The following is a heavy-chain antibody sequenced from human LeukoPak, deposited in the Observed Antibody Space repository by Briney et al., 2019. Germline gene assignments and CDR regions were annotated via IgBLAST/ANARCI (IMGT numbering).Heavy chain of an antibody. Sequence: GASVKVSCKASGGTFSSYAISWVRQAPGQGLEWMGGIIPIFGTANYAQKFQGRVTITADESTSTAYMELSSLRSEDTAVYYCARASAAPNFGVGLPDYYYYYGMDVWGQGTTVTVSS. D-gene: IGHD3-3*01. CDR3: ARASAAPNFGVGLPDYYYYYGMDV. V-gene: IGHV1-69*13. J-gene: IGHJ6*02. CDR2: IIPIFGTA. CDR1: GGTFSSYA.